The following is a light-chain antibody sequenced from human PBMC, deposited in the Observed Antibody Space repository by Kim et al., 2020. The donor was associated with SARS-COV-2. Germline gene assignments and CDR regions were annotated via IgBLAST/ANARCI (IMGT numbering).Light chain of an antibody. J-gene: IGKJ1*01. V-gene: IGKV1D-16*01. CDR1: QSIGGW. Sequence: ASVGGRVTTACRGSQSIGGWLAWYQQKPEEAPKLLIYAASSVRRGVPSRFSGSGAEADFTLTISSLQPDDVATYYCQQHSNYPRTFGQGTQVEIK. CDR3: QQHSNYPRT. CDR2: AAS.